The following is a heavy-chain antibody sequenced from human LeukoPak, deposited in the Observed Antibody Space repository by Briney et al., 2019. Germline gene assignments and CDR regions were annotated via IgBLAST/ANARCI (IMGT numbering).Heavy chain of an antibody. CDR3: AREQSSGSYRTSGY. V-gene: IGHV3-30-3*01. CDR2: TLYDENNR. J-gene: IGHJ4*02. D-gene: IGHD3-10*01. CDR1: GFTFSSYA. Sequence: GGSLRLSCAASGFTFSSYAMHWVRQAPDKGLEWVAVTLYDENNRHYADSVKGRFTISRDNSKNTLYLQMNSLRVEDTAIYYCAREQSSGSYRTSGYWGQGTLVTVSS.